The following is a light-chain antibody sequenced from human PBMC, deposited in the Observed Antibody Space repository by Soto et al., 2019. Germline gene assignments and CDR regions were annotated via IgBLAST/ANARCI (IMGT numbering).Light chain of an antibody. J-gene: IGLJ1*01. CDR3: LLAYNGPSV. V-gene: IGLV7-46*01. CDR2: DTF. Sequence: QAVVTQEPSLTVSPVGTVTLTCDSSTGTVTSGHYPYWFQQKPGQAPRTLIYDTFKNHSWTPARFSGSLLGGKAALSLSGEQPEDEAVYYCLLAYNGPSVCGPGPNVPVL. CDR1: TGTVTSGHY.